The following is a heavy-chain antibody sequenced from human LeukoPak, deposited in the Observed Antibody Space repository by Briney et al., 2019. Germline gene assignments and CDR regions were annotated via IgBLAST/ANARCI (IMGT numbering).Heavy chain of an antibody. CDR2: ISGSSIYI. V-gene: IGHV3-21*01. J-gene: IGHJ6*03. CDR1: GFTLSSYS. Sequence: PGGSLRLSCAASGFTLSSYSMKWVRQAPGKGLEWVSSISGSSIYIYYADSVKGRFTISRDNAKNSLYLQMNSLRAEDTAVYYCARSELGYNYHYMDVWGKGTTVTISS. D-gene: IGHD7-27*01. CDR3: ARSELGYNYHYMDV.